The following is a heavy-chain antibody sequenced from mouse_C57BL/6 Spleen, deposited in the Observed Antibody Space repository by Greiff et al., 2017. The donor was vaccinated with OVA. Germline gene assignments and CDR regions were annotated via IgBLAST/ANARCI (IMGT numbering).Heavy chain of an antibody. CDR2: IDPNRGGT. CDR1: GYTFTSYW. Sequence: QVQLQQPGAELVKPGASVKLSCKASGYTFTSYWMHWVKQRPGRGLEWIGRIDPNRGGTKYHEKFKSKATLTVDKPSSTAYMQLSSLTAEDSAVYYCARGGTTVVASDFDYWGQGTTLTVSS. J-gene: IGHJ2*01. D-gene: IGHD1-1*01. V-gene: IGHV1-72*01. CDR3: ARGGTTVVASDFDY.